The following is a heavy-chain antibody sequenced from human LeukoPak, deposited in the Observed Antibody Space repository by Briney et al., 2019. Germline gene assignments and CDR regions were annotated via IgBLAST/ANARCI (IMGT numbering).Heavy chain of an antibody. CDR1: GFTFSSYV. V-gene: IGHV3-11*01. Sequence: GGSLRLSCAASGFTFSSYVMSWIRQAPGKGLEWVSYISSSGNTVYYADSVKGRFTISRDNAKNSQYLQMNSLRAEDTAVYYCARGRGWFGQTFDYWGQGTLVTVSS. J-gene: IGHJ4*02. CDR2: ISSSGNTV. D-gene: IGHD3-10*01. CDR3: ARGRGWFGQTFDY.